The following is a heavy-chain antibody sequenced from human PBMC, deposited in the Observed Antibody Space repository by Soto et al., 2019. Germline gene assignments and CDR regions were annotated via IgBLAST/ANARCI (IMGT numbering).Heavy chain of an antibody. CDR3: AKLVVPTVTEFGWFDP. J-gene: IGHJ5*02. Sequence: HPGGSLRLSCAASGFTFSSYGMHWVRQAPGKGLEWVAVISYDGSNEYYADSVKGRFTISRDNSKNTLYLQMNSLRAEDTAVYYCAKLVVPTVTEFGWFDPWGQGTLVTVSS. D-gene: IGHD4-17*01. CDR2: ISYDGSNE. CDR1: GFTFSSYG. V-gene: IGHV3-30*18.